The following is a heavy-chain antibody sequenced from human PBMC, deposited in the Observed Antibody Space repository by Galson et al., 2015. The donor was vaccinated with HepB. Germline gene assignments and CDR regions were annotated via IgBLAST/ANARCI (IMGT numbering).Heavy chain of an antibody. J-gene: IGHJ6*03. Sequence: SVKVSCKASGYTFTSYDINWVRQATGQGLEWMGWMNPNSGNTGYAQKFQGRVTMTRNTSISTAYMELSSLRSEDTAVYYCARGSDSSGYYHRDYYMDVWGKGTTVTVSS. V-gene: IGHV1-8*01. CDR3: ARGSDSSGYYHRDYYMDV. D-gene: IGHD3-22*01. CDR1: GYTFTSYD. CDR2: MNPNSGNT.